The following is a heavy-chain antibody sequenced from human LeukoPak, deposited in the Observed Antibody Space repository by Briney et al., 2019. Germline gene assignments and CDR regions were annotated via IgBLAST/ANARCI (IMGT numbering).Heavy chain of an antibody. J-gene: IGHJ5*02. CDR1: GGSFSGYY. V-gene: IGHV4-34*01. D-gene: IGHD6-13*01. Sequence: PSETLSLTCAVYGGSFSGYYWSWIRQPPGKGLEWIGEINHSGSTNYNPSLKSRVTISVDTSKNQFSLKLSSVTAADTAVYYCARGNRGAYSSSWYYWFDPWGQRTLVTVSS. CDR3: ARGNRGAYSSSWYYWFDP. CDR2: INHSGST.